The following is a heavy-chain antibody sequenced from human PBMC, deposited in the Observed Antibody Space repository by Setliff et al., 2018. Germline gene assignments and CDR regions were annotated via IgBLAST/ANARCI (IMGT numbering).Heavy chain of an antibody. D-gene: IGHD5-12*01. V-gene: IGHV3-23*01. J-gene: IGHJ4*02. CDR1: GFTFSSYE. CDR3: ARDPVPPWLPLDY. Sequence: GGSLRLSCAASGFTFSSYEMSWVRQAPGKGLEWVSAISGSGGSTYYADSVKGRFTISRDNSKNTLYLQMNSLRAEDTAVYYCARDPVPPWLPLDYWGQGTLVTVSS. CDR2: ISGSGGST.